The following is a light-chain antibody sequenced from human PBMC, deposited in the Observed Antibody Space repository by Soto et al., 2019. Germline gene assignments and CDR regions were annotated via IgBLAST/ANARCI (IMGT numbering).Light chain of an antibody. CDR3: QQSHSTPRT. CDR2: GTS. J-gene: IGKJ1*01. Sequence: DIQMTQSPSSLSASVGDRVAITCRASQSISSYLNWYQQKPGKAPKLLIYGTSNLQSGVPSRFSGSGSGTDFTLTINSLQPEDFATYYCQQSHSTPRTFGQGTKVDNK. CDR1: QSISSY. V-gene: IGKV1-39*01.